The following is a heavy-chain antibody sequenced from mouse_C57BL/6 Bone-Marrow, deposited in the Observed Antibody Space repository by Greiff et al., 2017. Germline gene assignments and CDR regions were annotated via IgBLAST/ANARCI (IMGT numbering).Heavy chain of an antibody. CDR1: GYTFTSYW. CDR2: IDPSDSYT. D-gene: IGHD1-1*01. V-gene: IGHV1-69*01. CDR3: ARRMDYYGPYWDFDV. Sequence: VQLQQPGAELVMPGASVKLSCKASGYTFTSYWMHWVKQRPGQGLEWIGEIDPSDSYTNYNQKFKGKSTLTVDKSSSPAYMQLSSLPSEDSAVYYCARRMDYYGPYWDFDVWGTGTTVTVSS. J-gene: IGHJ1*03.